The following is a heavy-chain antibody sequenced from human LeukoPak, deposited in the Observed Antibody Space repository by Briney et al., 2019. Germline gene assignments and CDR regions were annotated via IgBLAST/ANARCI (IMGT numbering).Heavy chain of an antibody. V-gene: IGHV3-48*01. CDR2: ISSSSSTI. J-gene: IGHJ4*02. CDR3: ARARGSIFGVVTGKYYFDY. D-gene: IGHD3-3*01. Sequence: PGGSLRLSCAASGFTFSSYSMNWVRQAPGEGLEWVSYISSSSSTIYYADSVKGRFTISRDNAKNSLYLQMNSLRAEDTAVYYCARARGSIFGVVTGKYYFDYWGQGTLVTVSS. CDR1: GFTFSSYS.